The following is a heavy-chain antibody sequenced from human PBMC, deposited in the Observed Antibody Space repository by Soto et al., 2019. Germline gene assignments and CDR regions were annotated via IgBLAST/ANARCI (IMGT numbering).Heavy chain of an antibody. CDR2: ISGSGDNT. V-gene: IGHV3-23*01. CDR3: AKRGGSSGNSGPFDI. CDR1: GFTFSNYA. D-gene: IGHD3-22*01. J-gene: IGHJ3*02. Sequence: EVQVLESGGGLVQPGGSLRLSWAASGFTFSNYAMSWVRQPPGKGLEWVSGISGSGDNTYYAASMKGRFTISRDNSKNTLYLQMNSLRAEDTAVYYCAKRGGSSGNSGPFDIWGQGTMVTVSS.